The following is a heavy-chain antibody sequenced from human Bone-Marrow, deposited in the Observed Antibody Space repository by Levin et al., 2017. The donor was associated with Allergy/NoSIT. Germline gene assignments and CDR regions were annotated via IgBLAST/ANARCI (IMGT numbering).Heavy chain of an antibody. J-gene: IGHJ6*02. CDR3: ARETLVAAAVNSHYYYGLDV. CDR1: GYTFTSHS. D-gene: IGHD6-13*01. CDR2: INTHTGNP. Sequence: GESLKISCKASGYTFTSHSMNWVRQAPGQGLEWIGWINTHTGNPTYAQGVTGRFVFSLDTSVSTAYLQISDLKAEDTAVYYCARETLVAAAVNSHYYYGLDVWGQGTTVTVSS. V-gene: IGHV7-4-1*02.